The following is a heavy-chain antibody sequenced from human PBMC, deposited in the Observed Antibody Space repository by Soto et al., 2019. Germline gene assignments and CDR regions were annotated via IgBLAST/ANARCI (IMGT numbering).Heavy chain of an antibody. J-gene: IGHJ5*02. D-gene: IGHD3-10*01. CDR2: TYYRSKWYN. Sequence: SQTLSLTFAISGDSVSSNSAAWNWIRQSPSRGLEWLGRTYYRSKWYNDYAVSVKSRITINPDTSKNQFSLQLNSVTPEDTAVYYCARDSGLLWFGESNNWFDPWGQGTLVTVSS. CDR1: GDSVSSNSAA. CDR3: ARDSGLLWFGESNNWFDP. V-gene: IGHV6-1*01.